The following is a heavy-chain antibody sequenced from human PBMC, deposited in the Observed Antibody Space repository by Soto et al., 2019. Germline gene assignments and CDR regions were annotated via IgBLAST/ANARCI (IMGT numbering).Heavy chain of an antibody. J-gene: IGHJ3*02. CDR2: IIPIFGTA. CDR1: GGTFSSYA. D-gene: IGHD5-18*01. V-gene: IGHV1-69*13. CDR3: ARRVLDTAMVPGAFDI. Sequence: SVKVSCKASGGTFSSYAISWVRQAPGQGLEWMGGIIPIFGTANYAQKFQGRVTITADESTSTAYMELSSLRSEDTAVYYCARRVLDTAMVPGAFDIWGKGTMVTVSS.